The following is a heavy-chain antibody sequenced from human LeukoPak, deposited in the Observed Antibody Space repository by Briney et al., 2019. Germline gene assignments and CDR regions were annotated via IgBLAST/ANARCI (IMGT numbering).Heavy chain of an antibody. D-gene: IGHD2-2*03. CDR1: GYTFTGYY. V-gene: IGHV1-2*02. Sequence: ASVKVSCKASGYTFTGYYMHWVRQAPGQGLEWMGWINPNSGDTNYTQKFQSRVTMTRDTSISTAYMELSRLRSDDTAVYYCAKPRFGYCSSTNCYSWFDPWGQGTLVTVSS. CDR3: AKPRFGYCSSTNCYSWFDP. J-gene: IGHJ5*02. CDR2: INPNSGDT.